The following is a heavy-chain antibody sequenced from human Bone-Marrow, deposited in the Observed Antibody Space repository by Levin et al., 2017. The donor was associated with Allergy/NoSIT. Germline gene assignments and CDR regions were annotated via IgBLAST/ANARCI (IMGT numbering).Heavy chain of an antibody. CDR2: ISYDGSNK. CDR3: AKDWGYNWNYRSFTTNYGMDV. D-gene: IGHD1-7*01. CDR1: GFTFSSYG. J-gene: IGHJ6*02. V-gene: IGHV3-30*18. Sequence: GGSLRLSCAASGFTFSSYGMHWVRQAPGKGLEWVAVISYDGSNKYYADSVKGRFTISRDNSKNTLYLQMNSLRAEDTAVYYCAKDWGYNWNYRSFTTNYGMDVWGQGTTVTVSS.